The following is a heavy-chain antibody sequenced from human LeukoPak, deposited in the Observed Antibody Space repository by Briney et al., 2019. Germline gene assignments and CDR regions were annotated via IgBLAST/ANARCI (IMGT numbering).Heavy chain of an antibody. CDR2: IKQDGSEK. CDR3: ARVPNRYYDSSGDNDY. D-gene: IGHD3-22*01. Sequence: GGSLRLSCAASGFPFSSYWMSWVRQAPGKGLEWVANIKQDGSEKYYVDSVKGRFTISRDNAKNSLYLQMNSLRAEDTAVYYCARVPNRYYDSSGDNDYWGQGTLVTVSS. V-gene: IGHV3-7*01. J-gene: IGHJ4*02. CDR1: GFPFSSYW.